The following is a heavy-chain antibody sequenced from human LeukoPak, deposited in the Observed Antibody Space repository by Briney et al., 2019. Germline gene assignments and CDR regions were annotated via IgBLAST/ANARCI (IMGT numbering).Heavy chain of an antibody. V-gene: IGHV3-33*06. D-gene: IGHD2-21*02. J-gene: IGHJ4*02. CDR3: AKSPVVVTALGCYFDY. Sequence: GGSLRLSCAASGFTFSSYAMSWVRQAPGKGLEWVAVIWYDGSNKYYADSVKGRFTISRDNSKNTLYLQMNSLRAEDTAVYYCAKSPVVVTALGCYFDYWGQGTLVTVSS. CDR1: GFTFSSYA. CDR2: IWYDGSNK.